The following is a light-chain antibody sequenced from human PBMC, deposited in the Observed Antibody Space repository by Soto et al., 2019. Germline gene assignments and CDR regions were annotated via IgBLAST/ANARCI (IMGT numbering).Light chain of an antibody. CDR2: EGS. J-gene: IGLJ3*02. CDR1: SSDVGSYNL. Sequence: QSALTQPASVSGSPGQSITIYCTGTSSDVGSYNLVSWYQQHPGKAPKLMIYEGSKRPSGVSNRFSGSKSGNTASLTISGLQAEDEADYYCCSYAGSSTFEVFGGGTQLTVL. V-gene: IGLV2-23*03. CDR3: CSYAGSSTFEV.